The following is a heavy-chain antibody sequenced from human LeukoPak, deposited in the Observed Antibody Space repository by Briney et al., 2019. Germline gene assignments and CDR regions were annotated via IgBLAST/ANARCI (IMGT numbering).Heavy chain of an antibody. J-gene: IGHJ6*03. Sequence: SETLSLTCSVSGASISTSAYYWGWIRQPPGKGLEWIGSIYYSGSTYYNASLNSRVTISIDTSKNLFSLRLNSMTAADTAVYYCARVGRESYGLSMDVWGKGTTVTVSS. CDR1: GASISTSAYY. CDR3: ARVGRESYGLSMDV. V-gene: IGHV4-39*01. D-gene: IGHD5-18*01. CDR2: IYYSGST.